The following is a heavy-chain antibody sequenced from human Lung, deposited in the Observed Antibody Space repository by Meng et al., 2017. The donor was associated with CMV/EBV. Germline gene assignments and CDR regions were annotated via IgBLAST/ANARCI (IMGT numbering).Heavy chain of an antibody. CDR3: ANLGGAGALDY. J-gene: IGHJ4*02. CDR2: IRFDGSNQ. V-gene: IGHV3-30*02. D-gene: IGHD1-26*01. CDR1: GFMFSTYG. Sequence: GGSXRLXCAASGFMFSTYGMNWVRQAPGKGLEWVAFIRFDGSNQYYEDSVKGRFSISRDNSKNMLYLQMNSLRSEDTAVYYCANLGGAGALDYWGQGTLVTFSS.